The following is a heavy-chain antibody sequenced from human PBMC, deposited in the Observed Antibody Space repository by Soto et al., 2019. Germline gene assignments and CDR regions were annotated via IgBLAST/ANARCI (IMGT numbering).Heavy chain of an antibody. CDR3: ARGLYYYDSSGYYYAGYFDY. CDR2: INHSGST. V-gene: IGHV4-34*01. Sequence: SETLSLTCAVYGGSFSGYYWSWIRQPPGKGLGWIGEINHSGSTNYNPSLKSRVTISVDMSKNQFSLKLSSVTAADTAVYYCARGLYYYDSSGYYYAGYFDYWGQGTLVTVSS. J-gene: IGHJ4*02. D-gene: IGHD3-22*01. CDR1: GGSFSGYY.